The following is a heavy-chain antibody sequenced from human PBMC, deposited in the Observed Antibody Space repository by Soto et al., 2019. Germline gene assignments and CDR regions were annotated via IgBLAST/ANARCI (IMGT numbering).Heavy chain of an antibody. J-gene: IGHJ6*02. CDR1: GYSFTSYW. V-gene: IGHV5-10-1*01. D-gene: IGHD3-3*01. CDR3: ARVEIKPLYYYYGMDV. CDR2: IDPSDSYT. Sequence: PGESLKISCKGSGYSFTSYWISWVRQVPGKGLEWMGRIDPSDSYTNYSPSFQGHVTISADKSISTAYLQWSSLKASDTAMYYCARVEIKPLYYYYGMDVWGQGTTVTVSS.